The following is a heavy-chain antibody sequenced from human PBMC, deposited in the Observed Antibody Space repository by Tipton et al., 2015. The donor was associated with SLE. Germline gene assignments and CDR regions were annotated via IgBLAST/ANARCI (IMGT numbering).Heavy chain of an antibody. J-gene: IGHJ6*02. CDR1: GGSISSSSYY. CDR2: IYHSGST. CDR3: VRDDGAGPYYYGMDV. V-gene: IGHV4-39*07. Sequence: TLSLTCTVSGGSISSSSYYWGWIRPPPGKGLEWIGSIYHSGSTYYNPSLKSRVTILIDTSKNQFSLKLSSVTAADTAVYYCVRDDGAGPYYYGMDVWGQGTTVTVSS. D-gene: IGHD1-26*01.